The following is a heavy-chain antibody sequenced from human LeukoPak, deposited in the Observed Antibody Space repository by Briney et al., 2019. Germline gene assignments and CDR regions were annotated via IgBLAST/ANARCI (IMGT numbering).Heavy chain of an antibody. D-gene: IGHD6-13*01. CDR1: GFTFSSYG. CDR3: AREGGSSWYPRAYFQH. CDR2: ISYDGSNK. Sequence: GGSLRLSCAASGFTFSSYGMHWVRQAPGKGLEWVAVISYDGSNKYYADSVKGRFTISRDNSKNTLYLQMNSLRAEDTAVYYCAREGGSSWYPRAYFQHWGQGTLVTVSS. V-gene: IGHV3-30*03. J-gene: IGHJ1*01.